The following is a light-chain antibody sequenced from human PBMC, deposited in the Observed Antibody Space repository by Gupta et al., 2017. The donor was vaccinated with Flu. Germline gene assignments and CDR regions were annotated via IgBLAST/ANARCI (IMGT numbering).Light chain of an antibody. J-gene: IGLJ3*02. CDR3: QVRDSSTAV. Sequence: SYELTQPLSGSVALGQTARITRGGDGIGNKLVHWYQQKPGQAHLLVIYRNINRTAGTHARYSASTSGNTATLTISIAKAGDGDDYYCQVRDSSTAVFGGGTKLTVL. CDR2: RNI. CDR1: GIGNKL. V-gene: IGLV3-9*01.